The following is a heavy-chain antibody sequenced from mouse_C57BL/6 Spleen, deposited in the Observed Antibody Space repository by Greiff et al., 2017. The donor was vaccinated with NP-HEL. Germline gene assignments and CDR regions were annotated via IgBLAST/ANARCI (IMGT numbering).Heavy chain of an antibody. Sequence: QVTLKESGPGILQSSQTLSLTCSFSGFSLSTSGMGVSWIRQPSGKGLEWLAHIYWDDDKRYNPSLKSRITISKDTSRNQVFLKITSVDTADTATYYCARSGGYPFFDYWGQGTTLTVSS. V-gene: IGHV8-12*01. CDR2: IYWDDDK. CDR3: ARSGGYPFFDY. D-gene: IGHD1-1*02. CDR1: GFSLSTSGMG. J-gene: IGHJ2*01.